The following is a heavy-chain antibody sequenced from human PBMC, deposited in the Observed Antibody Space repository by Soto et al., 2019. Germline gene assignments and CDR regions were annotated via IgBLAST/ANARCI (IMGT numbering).Heavy chain of an antibody. V-gene: IGHV1-2*02. CDR3: ARVLGYDYVWGSYRLDY. J-gene: IGHJ4*02. CDR2: INPNSGGT. CDR1: GYTFTGHI. Sequence: ASVKVSCKTSGYTFTGHIIHWLRQAPGQGLEWLGWINPNSGGTNYAQKFQGRVTMTRDTSTSTAYMELSRLRSDDTAVYYCARVLGYDYVWGSYRLDYWGQGTLVTVSS. D-gene: IGHD3-16*02.